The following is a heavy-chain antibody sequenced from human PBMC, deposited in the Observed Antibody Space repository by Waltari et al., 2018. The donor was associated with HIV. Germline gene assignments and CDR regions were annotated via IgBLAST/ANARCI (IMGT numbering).Heavy chain of an antibody. V-gene: IGHV3-21*01. CDR1: GFTFSSYS. Sequence: EVQLVESGGGLVKPGGSLRLSCAASGFTFSSYSMNWVHQAPGKGLEWVSSISSSSTFIYYADSVKGRFTISRDNAKNSLYLQMNSLRAEDTAVYYCARDRQGTVTKDFDYWGQGTLVTVSS. CDR2: ISSSSTFI. D-gene: IGHD4-17*01. CDR3: ARDRQGTVTKDFDY. J-gene: IGHJ4*02.